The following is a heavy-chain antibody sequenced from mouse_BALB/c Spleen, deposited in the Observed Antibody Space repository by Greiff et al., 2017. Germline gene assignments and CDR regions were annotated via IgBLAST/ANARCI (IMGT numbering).Heavy chain of an antibody. CDR1: GYTFTSYV. CDR3: ARKDYRYGLDY. Sequence: VQLKQSGPELVTPGASVKMSCKASGYTFTSYVMHWVKQKPGQGLEWIGYINPYNDGTEYNEKFKGKATLTSDTSSSTAYMELSSLTSEDSAVYYCARKDYRYGLDYWGQGASVTVSS. V-gene: IGHV1-14*01. J-gene: IGHJ4*01. D-gene: IGHD2-14*01. CDR2: INPYNDGT.